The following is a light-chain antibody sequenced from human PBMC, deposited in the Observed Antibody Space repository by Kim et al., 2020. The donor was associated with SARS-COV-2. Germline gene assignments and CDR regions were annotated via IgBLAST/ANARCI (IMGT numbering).Light chain of an antibody. CDR3: QVWDSSSDHRV. Sequence: APGKPARVTCGGNNIGSKSVHWYQQKPGQAPVLVIYYDSDRPSGIPERFSGSNSGNTATLTISRVEAGDEADYYCQVWDSSSDHRVFGGGTQLTVL. J-gene: IGLJ3*02. V-gene: IGLV3-21*04. CDR2: YDS. CDR1: NIGSKS.